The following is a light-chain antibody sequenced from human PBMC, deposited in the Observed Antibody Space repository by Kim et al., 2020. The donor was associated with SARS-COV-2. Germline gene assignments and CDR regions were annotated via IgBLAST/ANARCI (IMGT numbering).Light chain of an antibody. Sequence: VTITDTGSSSNTGAGYDVHWYQQLPGTAPKLLIYGNSNRPSGVPDRFSGSKSGTSASLAITGLQAEDEADYYCQSYDSSLSGSYVFGTGTKVTVL. CDR3: QSYDSSLSGSYV. V-gene: IGLV1-40*01. J-gene: IGLJ1*01. CDR2: GNS. CDR1: SSNTGAGYD.